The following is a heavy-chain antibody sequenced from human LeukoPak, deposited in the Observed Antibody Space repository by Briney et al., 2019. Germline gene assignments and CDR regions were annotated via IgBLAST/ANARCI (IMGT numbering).Heavy chain of an antibody. CDR2: ISGYNGHT. CDR3: ARDGYGSASDY. Sequence: ASVKVSCKASGYTFTSSGISWVRQAPGQGLEWMGWISGYNGHTNYVQKLQGRGTMTTDTSTSTAYMELRSLRSDDTAVYYCARDGYGSASDYWGQGTLVTVSS. J-gene: IGHJ4*02. V-gene: IGHV1-18*01. D-gene: IGHD5-18*01. CDR1: GYTFTSSG.